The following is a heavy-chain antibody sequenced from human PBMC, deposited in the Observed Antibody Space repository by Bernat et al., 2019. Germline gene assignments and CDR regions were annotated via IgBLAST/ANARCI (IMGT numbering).Heavy chain of an antibody. J-gene: IGHJ2*01. CDR1: GFTVSSNY. D-gene: IGHD2-15*01. CDR2: IYSGGST. Sequence: EVQLVESGGGLVQPGGSLRLSCAASGFTVSSNYMSWVRQAPGKGLEWVSVIYSGGSTYYADSVKGRFTISRDNSKNTLYLQMNRLRAEDTAVYYCTRDRDIVVVTAATVGWYFDLWGRGTQVTVSS. CDR3: TRDRDIVVVTAATVGWYFDL. V-gene: IGHV3-66*01.